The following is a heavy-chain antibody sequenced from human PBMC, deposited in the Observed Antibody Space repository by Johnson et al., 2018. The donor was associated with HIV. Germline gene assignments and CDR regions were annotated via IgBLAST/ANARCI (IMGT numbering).Heavy chain of an antibody. J-gene: IGHJ3*02. CDR2: FYSGSNT. CDR1: GFSISSNY. CDR3: AREIGGSYYRDAFDI. Sequence: VQLVESGGGLIQPGGSLRLSCKASGFSISSNYMSWVRQPPGKGLEWVSVFYSGSNTYYADSVKGRFTISRDNSNNTLSLQMNSLRAEDTAVYYCAREIGGSYYRDAFDIWGQGTMVTVSS. D-gene: IGHD1-26*01. V-gene: IGHV3-53*01.